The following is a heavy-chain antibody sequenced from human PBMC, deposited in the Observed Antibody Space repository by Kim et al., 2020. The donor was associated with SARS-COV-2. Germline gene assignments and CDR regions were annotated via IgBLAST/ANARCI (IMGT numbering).Heavy chain of an antibody. CDR2: ISWNSGSI. Sequence: GGSLRLSCAASGFTFDDYAMHWVRQAPGKGLEWVSGISWNSGSIGYADSVKGRFTISRDSAKNSLYLQMNSLRAEDTALYYCASLSGGEKNYYYGMDVWG. D-gene: IGHD2-15*01. J-gene: IGHJ6*01. V-gene: IGHV3-9*01. CDR3: ASLSGGEKNYYYGMDV. CDR1: GFTFDDYA.